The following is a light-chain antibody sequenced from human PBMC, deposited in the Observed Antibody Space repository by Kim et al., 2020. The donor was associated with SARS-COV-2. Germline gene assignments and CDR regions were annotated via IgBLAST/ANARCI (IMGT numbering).Light chain of an antibody. J-gene: IGKJ1*01. V-gene: IGKV1-5*03. CDR2: RAS. CDR3: QQSNTNPWT. Sequence: DIQMTQSPSTLSASVGDRVTITCRATQSINSWLAWYQQKSGKAPKLLIHRASTLESGVPSRFSGSESGTEFTLTISSLQPDDFATYYCQQSNTNPWTFGQGTQVDIK. CDR1: QSINSW.